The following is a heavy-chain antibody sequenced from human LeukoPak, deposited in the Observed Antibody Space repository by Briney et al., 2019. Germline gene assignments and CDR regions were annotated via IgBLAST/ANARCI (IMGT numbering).Heavy chain of an antibody. D-gene: IGHD2-2*01. V-gene: IGHV3-30*18. Sequence: AGGSLRLSCAASGFTFNNYGMHWVRQAPGKGLEWVAVISYDGRNKHYPDSVKGRFTISRDISTDTLWLQMDGLRTEDTAVYYCAKGPLRGTAAATDYWGQGTLVTVSS. J-gene: IGHJ4*02. CDR3: AKGPLRGTAAATDY. CDR2: ISYDGRNK. CDR1: GFTFNNYG.